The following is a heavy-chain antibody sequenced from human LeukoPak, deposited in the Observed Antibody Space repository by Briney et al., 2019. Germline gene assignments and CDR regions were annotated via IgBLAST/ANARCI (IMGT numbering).Heavy chain of an antibody. Sequence: NSSETLSLTCTVSGGSISSYYWSWIRQPPGKGLEWIGYIYYSGSTNYNPSLKSRVTISVDTSKNQFSLKLSSVTAADTAVYYCARVFGSGEEDYWGQGTLVTVSS. CDR2: IYYSGST. CDR3: ARVFGSGEEDY. CDR1: GGSISSYY. J-gene: IGHJ4*02. D-gene: IGHD3-10*01. V-gene: IGHV4-59*01.